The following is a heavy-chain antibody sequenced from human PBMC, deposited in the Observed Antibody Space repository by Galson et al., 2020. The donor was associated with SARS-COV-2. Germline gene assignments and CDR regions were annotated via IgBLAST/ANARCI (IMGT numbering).Heavy chain of an antibody. CDR3: AKLAAAGTGDAFDI. CDR2: ISWNSGSI. Sequence: GGSLRLSCAASGFTFDDYAMHWVRQAPGKGLEWVSGISWNSGSIGYADSVKGRFTISRDNAKNSLYLQMNSLRAEDTALYYCAKLAAAGTGDAFDIWGQGTMVTVSS. J-gene: IGHJ3*02. V-gene: IGHV3-9*01. CDR1: GFTFDDYA. D-gene: IGHD6-13*01.